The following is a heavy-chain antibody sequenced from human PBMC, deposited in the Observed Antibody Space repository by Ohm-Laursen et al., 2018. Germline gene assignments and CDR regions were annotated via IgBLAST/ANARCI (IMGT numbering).Heavy chain of an antibody. CDR2: IRSKANSYAT. D-gene: IGHD1-26*01. CDR1: GFTFSGSA. Sequence: SLRLSCAASGFTFSGSAMHWVRQASGKGLEWVGRIRSKANSYATAYAASVKGRFTISRDDSKNTAYLQMNSLKTEDTAMYYCTTWDSLGGTKGGFDYWGQGTLVTVSS. J-gene: IGHJ4*02. V-gene: IGHV3-73*01. CDR3: TTWDSLGGTKGGFDY.